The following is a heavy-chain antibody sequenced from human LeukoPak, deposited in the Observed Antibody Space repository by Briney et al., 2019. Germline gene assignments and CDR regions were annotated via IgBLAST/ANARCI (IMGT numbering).Heavy chain of an antibody. J-gene: IGHJ4*02. CDR2: IGGSGGST. V-gene: IGHV3-23*01. CDR3: AKDGPGNGWPDLDY. D-gene: IGHD6-19*01. Sequence: PGGSLRLSCVASGFPFRSYAMSWVRQAPGKGLEWVSSIGGSGGSTYSADSVKGRFTISRDTSKSTLFLQMNNLRAEDTAVYYCAKDGPGNGWPDLDYWGQGTLVTVPS. CDR1: GFPFRSYA.